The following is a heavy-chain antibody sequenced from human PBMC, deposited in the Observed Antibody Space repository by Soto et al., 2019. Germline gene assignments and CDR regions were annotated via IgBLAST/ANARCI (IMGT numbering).Heavy chain of an antibody. Sequence: EVQLLESGGGLVQPGGSLRLSCAASGFTFNNYAMTWVRQAPGKGLEWVSAISGGGDTTSYAYSVKGRFTVSRDGSKNTLYMQMTSLRDEDTALYYGAKVQCASGSLTPRVDIWGQGTLVTVSS. CDR3: AKVQCASGSLTPRVDI. V-gene: IGHV3-23*01. J-gene: IGHJ4*02. D-gene: IGHD3-10*01. CDR2: ISGGGDTT. CDR1: GFTFNNYA.